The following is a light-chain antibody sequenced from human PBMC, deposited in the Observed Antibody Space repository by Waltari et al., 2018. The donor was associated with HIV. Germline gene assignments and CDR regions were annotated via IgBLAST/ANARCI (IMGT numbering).Light chain of an antibody. CDR3: QQYYSYPPT. J-gene: IGKJ1*01. Sequence: ALRMTQSPSSFSASTGDGVTITCRASQGISSYLAWYQQKPGKAPKLLTYAASTLQSGVPSRFSGSGSGTDFTLAISRLQSEDFATYYCQQYYSYPPTFGQGTKVEIK. V-gene: IGKV1-8*01. CDR2: AAS. CDR1: QGISSY.